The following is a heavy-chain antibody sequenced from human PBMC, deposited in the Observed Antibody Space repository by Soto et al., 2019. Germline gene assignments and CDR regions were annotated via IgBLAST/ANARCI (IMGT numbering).Heavy chain of an antibody. CDR1: PLPHNSFA. CDR3: AKDAVYNDGLWLMDH. J-gene: IGHJ4*02. D-gene: IGHD2-21*01. Sequence: SQRLTSAPSPLPHNSFAFMWVRQAPGKELECVSAVYGSGRGIEYADSVNSRFTISRDNSKNTVYLQMTDLRADGTAVYYCAKDAVYNDGLWLMDHWGQGT. V-gene: IGHV3-23*05. CDR2: VYGSGRGI.